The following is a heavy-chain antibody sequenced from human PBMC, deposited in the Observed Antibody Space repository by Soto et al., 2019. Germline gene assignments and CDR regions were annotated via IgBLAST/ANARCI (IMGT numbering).Heavy chain of an antibody. D-gene: IGHD3-22*01. V-gene: IGHV3-23*01. CDR1: RFRFSSYS. CDR2: ITATGDRT. CDR3: ATMNGYFEY. Sequence: LRLSCADSRFRFSSYSMSWVRQTPGKGLEWVAAITATGDRTYYADSVTGRFTISRDNSKKTHYLQMTSLRAEDTAMYYCATMNGYFEYWGQGTPVTVSS. J-gene: IGHJ4*02.